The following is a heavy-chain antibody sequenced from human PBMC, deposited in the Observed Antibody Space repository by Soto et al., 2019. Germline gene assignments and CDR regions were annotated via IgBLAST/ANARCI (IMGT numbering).Heavy chain of an antibody. Sequence: SETLSLTCTVSGGSVSSASYYWTWIRQSPGKGLEWIGYIYYTGSTNYNPSLKNRVTISVDTSKNQFSLKLTSVTAADTAVYYCARDIRGYSRAFDYWGQGNMVTVSS. CDR2: IYYTGST. V-gene: IGHV4-61*01. CDR1: GGSVSSASYY. CDR3: ARDIRGYSRAFDY. J-gene: IGHJ4*02. D-gene: IGHD5-18*01.